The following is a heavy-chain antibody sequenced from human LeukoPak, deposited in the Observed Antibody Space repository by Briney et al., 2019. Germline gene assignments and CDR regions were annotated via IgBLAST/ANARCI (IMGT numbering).Heavy chain of an antibody. CDR3: AKVASSGSYYINYFDY. V-gene: IGHV3-23*01. Sequence: GGSLRLSCAASGFTFSSYAMSWVRQAPGKGLEWVSAISGSGGSTYYADSVKGRFTISRDNSKNTLYLQMNSLRAEDTAVYYCAKVASSGSYYINYFDYWGQGTLVTVSS. CDR2: ISGSGGST. J-gene: IGHJ4*02. CDR1: GFTFSSYA. D-gene: IGHD1-26*01.